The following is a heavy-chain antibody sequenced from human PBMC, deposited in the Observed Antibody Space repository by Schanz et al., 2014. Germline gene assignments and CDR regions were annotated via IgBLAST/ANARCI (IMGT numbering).Heavy chain of an antibody. Sequence: EVQLVESGGGLVQPGGSLRLSCAASGFTFTNYWMTWVRQAPGKGLESVANINLDGSGKIYLGSVRGRFAISRDDAQNSVYLQMNSLRAEDTSVYHCVREESYYGAGSYRYWGPGTLVTVSS. CDR3: VREESYYGAGSYRY. CDR1: GFTFTNYW. CDR2: INLDGSGK. J-gene: IGHJ4*02. D-gene: IGHD3-10*01. V-gene: IGHV3-7*01.